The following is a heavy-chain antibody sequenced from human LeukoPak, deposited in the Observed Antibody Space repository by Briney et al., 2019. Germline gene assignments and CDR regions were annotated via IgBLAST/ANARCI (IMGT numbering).Heavy chain of an antibody. J-gene: IGHJ5*02. V-gene: IGHV3-74*01. CDR2: INSDGSST. CDR1: GFTFSSYW. D-gene: IGHD6-13*01. CDR3: TRVDQQLVPWFDP. Sequence: GGSLRLSCAASGFTFSSYWMHWVRQAPGKGLVWVSRINSDGSSTSYADSVKGRFTISRDNAKNTLYLQMNSLRVEDTALYYCTRVDQQLVPWFDPWGQGTLVTVSS.